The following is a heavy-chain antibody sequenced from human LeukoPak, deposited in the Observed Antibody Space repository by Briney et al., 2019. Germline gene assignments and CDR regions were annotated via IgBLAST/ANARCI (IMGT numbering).Heavy chain of an antibody. CDR3: ARGKWEPLDY. CDR2: ISSSGRTK. J-gene: IGHJ4*02. Sequence: GGSLRLSCAASGFTVSSYEMNWVRQAPGKGLEWVSYISSSGRTKYYADSVKGRFTISRDNAKNSLYLQMNSLRAEDTAVYYCARGKWEPLDYWGQGTLVTVSS. D-gene: IGHD1-26*01. CDR1: GFTVSSYE. V-gene: IGHV3-48*03.